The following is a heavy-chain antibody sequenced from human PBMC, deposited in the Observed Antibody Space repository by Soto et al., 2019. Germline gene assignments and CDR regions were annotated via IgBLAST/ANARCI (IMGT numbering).Heavy chain of an antibody. CDR2: ISYDGSNK. J-gene: IGHJ6*02. CDR3: ARDRLRYNWNDFPYYYYGMDV. D-gene: IGHD1-1*01. CDR1: GFTFSSYA. Sequence: QVQLGESGGGVVQPGRSLRLSCAAAGFTFSSYAMHWVRQAPGKGLEWVAVISYDGSNKYYADSVKGRFTISRDNSKNPLYLQMNSLRAEDTAVYYCARDRLRYNWNDFPYYYYGMDVWGQGTTVTVSS. V-gene: IGHV3-30-3*01.